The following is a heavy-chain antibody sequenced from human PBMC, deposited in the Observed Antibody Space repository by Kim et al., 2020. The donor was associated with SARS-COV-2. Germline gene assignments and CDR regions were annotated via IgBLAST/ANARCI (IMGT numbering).Heavy chain of an antibody. CDR2: ISSSSSTI. V-gene: IGHV3-48*02. D-gene: IGHD2-21*01. J-gene: IGHJ6*02. Sequence: GGSLRLSCAASGFTFSSYSMNWVRQAPGKGLEWVSYISSSSSTIYYADSVKGRFTISRDNAKNSLYLQMNSLRDEDTAVYYCARDRDIVVVIAIFSDIDHPYGMDVWGQGTTVTVSS. CDR1: GFTFSSYS. CDR3: ARDRDIVVVIAIFSDIDHPYGMDV.